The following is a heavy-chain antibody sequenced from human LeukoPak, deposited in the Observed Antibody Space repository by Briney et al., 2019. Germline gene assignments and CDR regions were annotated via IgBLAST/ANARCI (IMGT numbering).Heavy chain of an antibody. CDR1: GFTFSSYA. CDR2: ISGSGGST. D-gene: IGHD6-13*01. Sequence: GGSLRLSCAASGFTFSSYAMGWVRQAPGKGLEWVSAISGSGGSTYYADSVKGRFTISRDNSKNTLYLQMNSLRAEDTAVYYCAKRMWAAAAGDYVDYWGQGTLVTVSS. V-gene: IGHV3-23*01. J-gene: IGHJ4*02. CDR3: AKRMWAAAAGDYVDY.